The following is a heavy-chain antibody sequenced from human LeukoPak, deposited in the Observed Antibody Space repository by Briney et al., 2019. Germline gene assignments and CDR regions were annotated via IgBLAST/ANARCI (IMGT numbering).Heavy chain of an antibody. CDR3: ATGGYYYEFDY. V-gene: IGHV6-1*01. Sequence: QTLSLTCAISGDSVSRNSAAWNWISQSPSRGLEWLGRTYYRSKWYNDNVVTMKSRISIPPDTSKSKFSLQLNSVTAEDTAVYYCATGGYYYEFDYWGQGILVTVSS. J-gene: IGHJ4*02. CDR1: GDSVSRNSAA. CDR2: TYYRSKWYN. D-gene: IGHD3-22*01.